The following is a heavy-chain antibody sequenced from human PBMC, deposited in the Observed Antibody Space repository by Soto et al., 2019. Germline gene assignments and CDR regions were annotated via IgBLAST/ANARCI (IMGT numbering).Heavy chain of an antibody. V-gene: IGHV3-21*01. CDR1: GFTFSSYS. CDR2: ISSSSSYI. J-gene: IGHJ4*02. D-gene: IGHD3-9*01. Sequence: GGSLRLSCAASGFTFSSYSMNWVRQAPGKGLEWVSSISSSSSYIYYADSVKGRFTISRDNAKNSLYLQMNSLRAEDTAVYYCARGNDILTGYSHSPVDYWGQGTLLTVSS. CDR3: ARGNDILTGYSHSPVDY.